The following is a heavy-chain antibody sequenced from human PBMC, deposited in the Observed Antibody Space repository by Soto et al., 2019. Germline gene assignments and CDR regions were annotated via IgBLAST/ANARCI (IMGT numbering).Heavy chain of an antibody. Sequence: SETLSLTCAVYVGSFSGYYWSWIRQPPGKGLEWIGEINHSGSTNYNPSLKSRVTISVDTSKNQFSLKLSSVTAADTAVYYCARDAPGYSQRTHYYYGMDVWGQGTTVTVSS. D-gene: IGHD5-18*01. J-gene: IGHJ6*02. CDR1: VGSFSGYY. V-gene: IGHV4-34*01. CDR3: ARDAPGYSQRTHYYYGMDV. CDR2: INHSGST.